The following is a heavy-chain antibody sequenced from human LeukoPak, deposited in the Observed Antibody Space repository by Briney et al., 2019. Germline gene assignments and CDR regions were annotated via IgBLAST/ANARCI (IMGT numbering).Heavy chain of an antibody. V-gene: IGHV3-66*01. Sequence: GGSLSLSCASSGFTVSSNYMRGVRQARGRGLVWVSLIYSGGNTYYADSVNDRFIISRDNSKNTLYLQMNSLRAEDTAVYYCARVLGWNYSWFDPWGQGPLVTVSS. CDR3: ARVLGWNYSWFDP. J-gene: IGHJ5*02. CDR2: IYSGGNT. D-gene: IGHD1-7*01. CDR1: GFTVSSNY.